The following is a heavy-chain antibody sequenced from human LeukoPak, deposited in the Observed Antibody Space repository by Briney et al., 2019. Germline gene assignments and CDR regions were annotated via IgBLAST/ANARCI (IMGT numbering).Heavy chain of an antibody. D-gene: IGHD4-17*01. J-gene: IGHJ5*02. CDR2: IYYSGST. V-gene: IGHV4-59*01. Sequence: SETLSLTCTVSGGSISSYYWSWIRQPPGKGLEWIGNIYYSGSTNYNPSLKSRVTISVDTSENQFSLNLSSVTAADTAVYYCARFYDHGVLNWFDPWGQGTLVTVSS. CDR1: GGSISSYY. CDR3: ARFYDHGVLNWFDP.